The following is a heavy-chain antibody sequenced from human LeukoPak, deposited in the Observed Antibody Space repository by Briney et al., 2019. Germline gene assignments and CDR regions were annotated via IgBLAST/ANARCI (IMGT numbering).Heavy chain of an antibody. CDR1: GSTFSEFW. D-gene: IGHD5-18*01. CDR2: IKKDGGEK. Sequence: GESLRLSCAASGSTFSEFWMSWVRETPGKGLEWVANIKKDGGEKNYVDSVKGRFTISRDNAKNSLYLQMNSLRAEDTAVYYCATEGDIGYGYLYWGQGTLVTVSS. CDR3: ATEGDIGYGYLY. V-gene: IGHV3-7*01. J-gene: IGHJ4*02.